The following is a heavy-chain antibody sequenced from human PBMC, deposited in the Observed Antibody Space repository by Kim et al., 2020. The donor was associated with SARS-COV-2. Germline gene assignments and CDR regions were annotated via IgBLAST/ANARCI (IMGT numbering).Heavy chain of an antibody. J-gene: IGHJ4*02. V-gene: IGHV3-48*03. Sequence: ADAVKGRFTIARDNAKNSLYLQMNSLRAEDTAVYYCARDHLLGYTRATGRWGQGTLVTVSS. D-gene: IGHD6-13*01. CDR3: ARDHLLGYTRATGR.